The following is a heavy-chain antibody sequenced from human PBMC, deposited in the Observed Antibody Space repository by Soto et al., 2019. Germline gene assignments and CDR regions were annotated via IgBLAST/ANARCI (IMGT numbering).Heavy chain of an antibody. CDR3: TRAAWFPYLSFY. J-gene: IGHJ4*02. V-gene: IGHV3-48*03. Sequence: GGSLRLACAASGFTFSRFELHWVRQAPGKGLEWISYISSSGSTAYYASSVEGRFTISRDNANNSVYLQMDSLRAEDTALYYCTRAAWFPYLSFYWGQGALVTVSS. CDR2: ISSSGSTA. D-gene: IGHD3-10*01. CDR1: GFTFSRFE.